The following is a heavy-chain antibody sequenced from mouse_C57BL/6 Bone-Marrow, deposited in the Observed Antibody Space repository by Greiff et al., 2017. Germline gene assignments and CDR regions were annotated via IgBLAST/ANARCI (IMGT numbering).Heavy chain of an antibody. Sequence: EVKLVESGGGLVQPGGSLSLSCAASGFTFTDYYMSWVRQPPGKALEWLGFIRNKANGYTTEYSASVKGRFTISRANSQSILYLQMNALRAEDSATYYCARYTPDGYYPYGGQGTTLTVSS. CDR1: GFTFTDYY. J-gene: IGHJ2*01. V-gene: IGHV7-3*01. D-gene: IGHD2-3*01. CDR3: ARYTPDGYYPY. CDR2: IRNKANGYTT.